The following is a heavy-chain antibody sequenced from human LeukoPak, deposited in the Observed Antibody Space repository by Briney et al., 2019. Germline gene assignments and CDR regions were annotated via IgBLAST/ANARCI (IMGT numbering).Heavy chain of an antibody. CDR1: GGTFSSYA. J-gene: IGHJ5*02. Sequence: ASVKVPCKASGGTFSSYAISWVRQAPGQGLEWMGGIIPIFGTANYAQKFQGRVTITADESTSTAYMELSSLRPEDTAVYYCARTGRSSGWYWFDPWGQGTLVTVSS. CDR3: ARTGRSSGWYWFDP. CDR2: IIPIFGTA. D-gene: IGHD6-19*01. V-gene: IGHV1-69*13.